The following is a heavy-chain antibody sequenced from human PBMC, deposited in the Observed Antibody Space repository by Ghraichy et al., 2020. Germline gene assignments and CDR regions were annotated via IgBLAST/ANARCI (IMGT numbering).Heavy chain of an antibody. Sequence: RLSCTASGFTFGDYAMTWVRQAPGKGLEWVGFIRSKAYSRTTDYAPSVKGRFTISRDDSKNIAYLQMDSLKTEDTAVYYCIRDLGPENDAFDVWGQGTMVTVSS. CDR3: IRDLGPENDAFDV. V-gene: IGHV3-49*04. CDR2: IRSKAYSRTT. CDR1: GFTFGDYA. J-gene: IGHJ3*01.